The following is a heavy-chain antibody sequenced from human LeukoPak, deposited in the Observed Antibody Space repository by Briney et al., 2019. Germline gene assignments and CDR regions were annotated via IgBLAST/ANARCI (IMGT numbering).Heavy chain of an antibody. J-gene: IGHJ3*02. V-gene: IGHV3-48*01. CDR2: ISSSGSIT. D-gene: IGHD3-10*01. Sequence: PGGSLRRSCAASGFTLSSHNINWVRQAPGKGLEWVSHISSSGSITYYGDSVKGRITISRDNAKNSVSLYMNSLRAEDSAVYYCARPGITAFDIWGQGTMVTVSS. CDR3: ARPGITAFDI. CDR1: GFTLSSHN.